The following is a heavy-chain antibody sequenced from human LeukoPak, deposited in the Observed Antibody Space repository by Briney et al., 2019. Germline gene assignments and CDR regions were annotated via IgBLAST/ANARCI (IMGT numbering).Heavy chain of an antibody. CDR3: ARDLTMVRQDGAYYYMDV. D-gene: IGHD3-10*01. J-gene: IGHJ6*03. V-gene: IGHV4-4*07. CDR1: GGSISSYY. CDR2: IYTSGST. Sequence: KPSETLSLTCTVSGGSISSYYWSWIRQPAGKGLEWIGRIYTSGSTNYNPSLKSRVTMSVDTSKNQFSLKLSSVTAADTAVYYCARDLTMVRQDGAYYYMDVWGKGTTVTISS.